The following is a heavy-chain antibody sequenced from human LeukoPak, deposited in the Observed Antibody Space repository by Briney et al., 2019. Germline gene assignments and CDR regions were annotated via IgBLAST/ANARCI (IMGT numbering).Heavy chain of an antibody. J-gene: IGHJ3*02. D-gene: IGHD6-13*01. CDR1: GGPISSYY. CDR3: ARLVAAAAFDI. V-gene: IGHV4-59*08. CDR2: IYYSGST. Sequence: SETLSLTCTVSGGPISSYYWSWIRQPPGKGLEWIGYIYYSGSTNYNPSLKSRVTISVDTSKNQFSLKLSSVTAADTAVYYCARLVAAAAFDIWGQGTMVTVSS.